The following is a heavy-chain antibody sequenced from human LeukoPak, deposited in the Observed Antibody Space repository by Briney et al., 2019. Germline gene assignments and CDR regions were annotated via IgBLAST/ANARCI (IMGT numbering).Heavy chain of an antibody. D-gene: IGHD5-18*01. J-gene: IGHJ4*02. Sequence: PSETLSLTCTVSGGSITINTYSWGWIRQPPGKGLEWIGTINYSGGTSYKPPLKSRVTISVDTSKNQFSLTLSSVTAADTAVYYCVRVGSYGLFDYWGQGTLVTVSS. CDR2: INYSGGT. CDR3: VRVGSYGLFDY. V-gene: IGHV4-39*07. CDR1: GGSITINTYS.